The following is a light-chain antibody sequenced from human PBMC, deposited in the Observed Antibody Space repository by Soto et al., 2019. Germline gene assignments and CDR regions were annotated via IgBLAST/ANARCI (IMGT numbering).Light chain of an antibody. CDR3: QQYNNWPRT. J-gene: IGKJ1*01. V-gene: IGKV1-39*01. CDR2: AAS. CDR1: QNIVTY. Sequence: DIQMTQSPNSLSASVGDRVTISCRASQNIVTYLNWYQQKPGKAPNLLVYAASSLQNAVPSRFSGSGSGTDFTLTISTLQPEDFAVYYCQQYNNWPRTFGQGTKVEIK.